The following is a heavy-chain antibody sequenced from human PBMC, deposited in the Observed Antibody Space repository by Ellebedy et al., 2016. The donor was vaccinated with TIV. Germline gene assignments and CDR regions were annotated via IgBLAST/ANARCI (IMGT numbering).Heavy chain of an antibody. CDR1: GYTFTSYY. CDR3: ARDSMVRGVISYYYGMDV. V-gene: IGHV1-46*01. CDR2: INPSGGST. Sequence: ASVKVSXXASGYTFTSYYVHWVRQAPAQGLEWMGIINPSGGSTSYAQKFQGRVTMTRDTSTSTVYMELSSLRSEDTAVYYCARDSMVRGVISYYYGMDVWGQGTTVTVSS. J-gene: IGHJ6*02. D-gene: IGHD3-10*01.